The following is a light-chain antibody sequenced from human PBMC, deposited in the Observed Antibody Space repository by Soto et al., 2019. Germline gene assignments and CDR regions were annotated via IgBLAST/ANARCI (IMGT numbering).Light chain of an antibody. CDR1: QSVSSSY. Sequence: EIVLTQSPGTLSLSPVERATLSCRASQSVSSSYLAWYQQKPGQAPRLVLLRIFTRAIGVPARFSGSGSGTEFTLTISSLQSEDFAVYYCQQYNNWPITFGQGTRLEIK. CDR3: QQYNNWPIT. CDR2: RIF. V-gene: IGKV3-15*01. J-gene: IGKJ5*01.